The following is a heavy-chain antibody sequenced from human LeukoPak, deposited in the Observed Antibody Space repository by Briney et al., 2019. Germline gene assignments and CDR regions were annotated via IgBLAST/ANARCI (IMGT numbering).Heavy chain of an antibody. V-gene: IGHV5-51*01. CDR2: IYPGDSDT. CDR3: ARREMATTDFDY. CDR1: GYTFTSYW. Sequence: GESLKISCKGSGYTFTSYWIGWVRQMPGKGLEWMGTIYPGDSDTRYSPSFQGQVTISADKSTSTAYLQWSSLKASDTAMYYCARREMATTDFDYWGQGTLVTVSS. J-gene: IGHJ4*02. D-gene: IGHD5-24*01.